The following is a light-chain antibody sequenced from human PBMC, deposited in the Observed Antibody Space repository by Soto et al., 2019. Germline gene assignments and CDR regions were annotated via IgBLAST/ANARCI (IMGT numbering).Light chain of an antibody. Sequence: EIVLTQSPGTLSLSPGEEATHTSRDSQIVSTIFFAWYLQKPVQAPRLLIYGASTRATGIPDRFIGSGFGTDFTLTISRLEPEDFAVYYCQQYGRTSWTCGQGTKVDIK. V-gene: IGKV3-20*01. CDR1: QIVSTIF. CDR3: QQYGRTSWT. J-gene: IGKJ1*01. CDR2: GAS.